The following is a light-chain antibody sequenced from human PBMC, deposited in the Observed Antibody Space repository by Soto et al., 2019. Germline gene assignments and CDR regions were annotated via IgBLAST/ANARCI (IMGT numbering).Light chain of an antibody. CDR1: QSVSSN. Sequence: EIVMTQSPATLSVSPGERATLSCRASQSVSSNLAWYQQKPGQAPRLLIHGASTRATGIPARFSGSGSGTEFTLTISSLQSEDVAVYYCQQYNKWPLITFGQGTRLEIK. CDR3: QQYNKWPLIT. V-gene: IGKV3-15*01. J-gene: IGKJ5*01. CDR2: GAS.